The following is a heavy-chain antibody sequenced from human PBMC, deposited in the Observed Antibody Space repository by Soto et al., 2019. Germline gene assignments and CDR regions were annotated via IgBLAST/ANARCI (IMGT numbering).Heavy chain of an antibody. CDR1: GGSISSGDYY. V-gene: IGHV4-30-4*01. CDR2: IYYSGST. CDR3: AGVQSMRLSGLDP. D-gene: IGHD1-1*01. J-gene: IGHJ5*02. Sequence: QVQLQESGPGLVKPSQTLSLTCTVSGGSISSGDYYWSWIRQPPGKGLEWIGYIYYSGSTYYNPSLQSRVTISADTSKNQLSLKLSSVTAADTAVYYCAGVQSMRLSGLDPWGQGTLVTVSS.